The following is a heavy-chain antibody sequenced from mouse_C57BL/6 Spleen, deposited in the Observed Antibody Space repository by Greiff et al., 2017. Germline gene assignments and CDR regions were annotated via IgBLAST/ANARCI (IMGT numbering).Heavy chain of an antibody. CDR2: ISDGGSYT. D-gene: IGHD1-1*01. CDR1: GFTFSSYA. J-gene: IGHJ1*03. CDR3: ARGITTVVATGWYFDV. V-gene: IGHV5-4*01. Sequence: EVQGVESGGGLVKPGGSLKLSCAASGFTFSSYAMSWVRQTPEKRLEWVATISDGGSYTYYPDNVKGRFTISRDNAKNNLYQQMSHLKSEDTAMYYCARGITTVVATGWYFDVWGTGTTVTVSS.